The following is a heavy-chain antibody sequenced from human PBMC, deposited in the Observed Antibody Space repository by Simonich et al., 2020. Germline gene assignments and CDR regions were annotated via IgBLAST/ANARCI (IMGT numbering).Heavy chain of an antibody. Sequence: QVQLQESGPGLVKPSETLSLTCPVPGGPINSYSWSWLRQPPGKGREWIGYIYYSGSTNYNPSLKGRVTISVDTSKNQFSLKLSAVTAADTAVYYCARGGLYFDYWGQGTLVTVSS. J-gene: IGHJ4*02. CDR1: GGPINSYS. V-gene: IGHV4-59*01. CDR3: ARGGLYFDY. CDR2: IYYSGST. D-gene: IGHD2-15*01.